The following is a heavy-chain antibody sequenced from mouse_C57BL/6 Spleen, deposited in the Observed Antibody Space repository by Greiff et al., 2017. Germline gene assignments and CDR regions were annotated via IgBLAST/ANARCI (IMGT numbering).Heavy chain of an antibody. CDR1: GFTFSSYA. D-gene: IGHD1-1*01. V-gene: IGHV5-4*01. Sequence: DVHLVESGGGLVKPGGSLKLSCAASGFTFSSYAMSWVRQTPEKRLEWVATISDGGSYTYYPDNVKGRFTISRDNAKNNLYLQMSHLKSEDTAMYYCARDPYGSSYYAMDYWGQGTSVTVSS. CDR2: ISDGGSYT. J-gene: IGHJ4*01. CDR3: ARDPYGSSYYAMDY.